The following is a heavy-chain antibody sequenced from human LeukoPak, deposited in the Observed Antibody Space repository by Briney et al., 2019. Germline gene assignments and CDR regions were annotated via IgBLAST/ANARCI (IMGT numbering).Heavy chain of an antibody. CDR1: GFTFSSYA. Sequence: GGSLRLSCAASGFTFSSYAMSWVRQAPGKGLEWVSAISGSGGSTYYADSVKGRFTISRDNSKNTLYLQMNSLRAEDTAVYYCARDSSGWLNYFDYWGQGTLVTVSS. J-gene: IGHJ4*02. CDR2: ISGSGGST. CDR3: ARDSSGWLNYFDY. V-gene: IGHV3-23*01. D-gene: IGHD6-19*01.